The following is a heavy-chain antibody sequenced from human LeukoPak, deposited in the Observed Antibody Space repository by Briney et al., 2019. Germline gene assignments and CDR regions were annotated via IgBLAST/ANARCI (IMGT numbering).Heavy chain of an antibody. CDR1: GFTFRTYW. CDR3: AKGGRWDYYDSSH. V-gene: IGHV3-23*01. CDR2: ISGSGGTT. J-gene: IGHJ3*01. Sequence: GGSLRLSCAVSGFTFRTYWMSWVRQAPGKGLEWVSGISGSGGTTYYADSVKGRFTISRDNSKNTLYLQMNSLRVEDTAVYYCAKGGRWDYYDSSHWGQGTMVTVSS. D-gene: IGHD3-22*01.